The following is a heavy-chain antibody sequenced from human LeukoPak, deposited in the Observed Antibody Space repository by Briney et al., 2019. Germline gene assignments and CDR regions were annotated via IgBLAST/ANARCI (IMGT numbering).Heavy chain of an antibody. CDR2: IYISGNT. CDR3: ARVTVVVPAAIWEKQPYYYYMDV. J-gene: IGHJ6*03. Sequence: SETLSLTCTVSGGSVNSGRYYWSWIRQPAGKGLEWIGHIYISGNTNYNPSLKSRVTISIDTSKNQFSLKLSSVTAADTAVYYCARVTVVVPAAIWEKQPYYYYMDVWGKGTTVTISS. V-gene: IGHV4-61*09. D-gene: IGHD2-2*01. CDR1: GGSVNSGRYY.